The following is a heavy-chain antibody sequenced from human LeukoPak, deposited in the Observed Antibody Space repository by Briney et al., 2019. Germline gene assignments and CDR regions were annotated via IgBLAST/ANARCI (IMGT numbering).Heavy chain of an antibody. CDR1: GFTFTDYW. V-gene: IGHV3-7*01. CDR3: ARDGTAAGLYFDL. Sequence: GGSLRLXCEVSGFTFTDYWMNWVRQAPGKGPEWVASIRQDGSEKTYVDSVKGRFTISRDNTKNSLSLQLNGLRAEDTAVYYCARDGTAAGLYFDLWGQGTLVTVSS. D-gene: IGHD6-13*01. J-gene: IGHJ4*01. CDR2: IRQDGSEK.